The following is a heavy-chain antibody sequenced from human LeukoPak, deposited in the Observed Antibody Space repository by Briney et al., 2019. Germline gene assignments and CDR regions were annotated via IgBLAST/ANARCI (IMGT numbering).Heavy chain of an antibody. CDR2: IYHSGST. Sequence: SETLSLTCAVSGGSISSGGYSWSWIRQPPGKVLEWIGYIYHSGSTYYNPSLKSRVTISVDISKNQFSLKLSSVTAADTAVYYCARGDLNGDSPYDYWGQGALVTVSS. D-gene: IGHD2-21*02. CDR3: ARGDLNGDSPYDY. J-gene: IGHJ4*02. CDR1: GGSISSGGYS. V-gene: IGHV4-30-2*01.